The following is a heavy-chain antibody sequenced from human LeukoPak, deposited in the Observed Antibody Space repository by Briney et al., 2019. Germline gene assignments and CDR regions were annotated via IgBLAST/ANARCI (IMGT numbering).Heavy chain of an antibody. D-gene: IGHD3-22*01. J-gene: IGHJ5*02. CDR2: IKRKTDGGTT. CDR1: GFNFTNAW. V-gene: IGHV3-15*01. CDR3: TTGAMIVS. Sequence: GGSLRLSCVASGFNFTNAWMSWVRQAPGKGLEWVGRIKRKTDGGTTDYAAPVKGRFTISRDDSKNTLFLQMNSLKTEDTAVYYCTTGAMIVSWGQGTLVTVSS.